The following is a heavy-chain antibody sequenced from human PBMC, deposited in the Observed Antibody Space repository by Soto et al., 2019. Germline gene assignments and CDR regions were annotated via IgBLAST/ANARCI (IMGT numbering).Heavy chain of an antibody. Sequence: QVQLVQSGAEVRKPGASVKVSCKASGYTFSTSGMSWLRQAPGQGLEWMGWISTYNGDTNDAPKFQDRVTMTSDTSTSTVYMDLRSLRPDDTAVYYCARAGAAPYYYYGMDVWGQGTRVTVSS. CDR3: ARAGAAPYYYYGMDV. J-gene: IGHJ6*02. V-gene: IGHV1-18*01. D-gene: IGHD2-15*01. CDR2: ISTYNGDT. CDR1: GYTFSTSG.